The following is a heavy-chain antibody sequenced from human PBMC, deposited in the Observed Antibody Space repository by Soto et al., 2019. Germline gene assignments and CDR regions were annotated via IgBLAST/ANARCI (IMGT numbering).Heavy chain of an antibody. CDR2: IDSSGEK. Sequence: QVTLKESGPVLVKPTETLTLRCTVSGLSITDSEMGVSWIRQPPGQPLEWLAHIDSSGEKSYRTFLKSQLAISKDTSKSPIVLTMTNMDPADTATSYCARRHLAVAVSPWFDTWGQGIPVTVSS. CDR1: GLSITDSEMG. V-gene: IGHV2-26*01. D-gene: IGHD6-19*01. J-gene: IGHJ5*02. CDR3: ARRHLAVAVSPWFDT.